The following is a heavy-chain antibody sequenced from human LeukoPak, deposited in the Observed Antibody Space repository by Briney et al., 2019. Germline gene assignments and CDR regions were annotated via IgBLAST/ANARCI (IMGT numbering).Heavy chain of an antibody. CDR3: TRDGQVEDWGTYFDY. CDR2: IKSKTDGGTT. D-gene: IGHD3/OR15-3a*01. Sequence: GGSLRLSCAASGFTFSNAWMSWVRQAPGKGLEWVGRIKSKTDGGTTDYAAPVKGRFTISRDDSKNTLYLQMNSLKTEDTAVYYCTRDGQVEDWGTYFDYWGQGTLVTVSS. CDR1: GFTFSNAW. V-gene: IGHV3-15*01. J-gene: IGHJ4*02.